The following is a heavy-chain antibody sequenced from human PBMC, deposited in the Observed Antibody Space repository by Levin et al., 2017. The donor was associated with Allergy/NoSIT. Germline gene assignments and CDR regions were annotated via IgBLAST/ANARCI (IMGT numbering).Heavy chain of an antibody. CDR1: GGSLNSANW. Sequence: KPSETLSLTCAVSGGSLNSANWWSWLRQPPGKGLEWIGEIYHSGRTNYNPSLKSRVTMSVDNSKNQFSLNLSSVTAADTAVYYCARDRGNPGPWGQGALVTVSS. CDR2: IYHSGRT. J-gene: IGHJ5*02. CDR3: ARDRGNPGP. V-gene: IGHV4-4*02. D-gene: IGHD3-10*01.